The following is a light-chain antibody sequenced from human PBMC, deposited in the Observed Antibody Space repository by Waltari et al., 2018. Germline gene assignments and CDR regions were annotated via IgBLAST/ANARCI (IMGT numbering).Light chain of an antibody. V-gene: IGLV6-57*03. J-gene: IGLJ3*02. CDR1: SGSIASPY. Sequence: NFMLTQPHSVSESPGKTVTISCTRNSGSIASPYVQWFQQTPGRAPTTLIFEDDKRPSGVPDRFSGSIDSSSNSASLTISGLKNEDEADYYCQSYVSPGWVFGGGTKLTVL. CDR2: EDD. CDR3: QSYVSPGWV.